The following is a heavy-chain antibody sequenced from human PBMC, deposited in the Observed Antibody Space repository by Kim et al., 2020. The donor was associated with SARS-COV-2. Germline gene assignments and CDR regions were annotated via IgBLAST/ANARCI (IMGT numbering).Heavy chain of an antibody. CDR3: ARHGGIRDIVTGYPRPFYYGLVV. Sequence: SETLSLTCTVSGGSISSSSHYWAWIRQPPGKGLEWIGSIYYSGNNYYNPSLKSRVTISVDTSKNQFSLKLSSMTAADTALYYCARHGGIRDIVTGYPRPFYYGLVVWGQGTMVXXSS. J-gene: IGHJ6*02. V-gene: IGHV4-39*01. CDR1: GGSISSSSHY. D-gene: IGHD3-9*01. CDR2: IYYSGNN.